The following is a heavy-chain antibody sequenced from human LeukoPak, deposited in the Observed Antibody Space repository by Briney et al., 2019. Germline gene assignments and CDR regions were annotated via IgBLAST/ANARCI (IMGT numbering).Heavy chain of an antibody. CDR1: GFTFSSYA. CDR3: AKVMVRGVIEANFDY. CDR2: ISGSGGST. V-gene: IGHV3-23*01. Sequence: GGSLRLSCAASGFTFSSYAMSWVRQAPGKGLEWVSAISGSGGSTYYADSVKGRFTISRDNSKNTLHLQMNSLRAEDTAVYYCAKVMVRGVIEANFDYWGQGTLVTVSS. D-gene: IGHD3-10*01. J-gene: IGHJ4*02.